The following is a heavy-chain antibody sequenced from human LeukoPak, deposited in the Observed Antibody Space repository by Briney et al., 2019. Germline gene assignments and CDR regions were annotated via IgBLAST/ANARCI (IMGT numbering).Heavy chain of an antibody. Sequence: ASVKVSCKASGYTFTSYYMHWVRQAPGQGLEGMGMINPSGGSTSYAQKFQGRVTMTRDTSTSTVYMELSSLRSEDTAVYYCAREGDYYDSCGYFDYWGQGTLVTVSS. CDR3: AREGDYYDSCGYFDY. D-gene: IGHD3-22*01. CDR1: GYTFTSYY. V-gene: IGHV1-46*01. J-gene: IGHJ4*02. CDR2: INPSGGST.